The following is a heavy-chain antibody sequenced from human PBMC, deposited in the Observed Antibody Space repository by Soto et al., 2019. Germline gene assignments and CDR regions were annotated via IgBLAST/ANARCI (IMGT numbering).Heavy chain of an antibody. CDR2: LSDSGGSI. CDR3: AKVSSAWYAGFFDL. Sequence: EVQLLESGGGLVQPGGSLRLSCTASGFTFNRHAMNWVRQAPGKGLEWVSGLSDSGGSIYYADSVKGRFTISRDNSMNTLDLQMNTLRAEDTAVYYCAKVSSAWYAGFFDLWGQGALVTVSS. J-gene: IGHJ4*02. V-gene: IGHV3-23*01. CDR1: GFTFNRHA. D-gene: IGHD2-8*01.